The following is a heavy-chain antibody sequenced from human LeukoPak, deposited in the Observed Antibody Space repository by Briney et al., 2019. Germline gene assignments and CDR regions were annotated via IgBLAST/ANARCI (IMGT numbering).Heavy chain of an antibody. CDR1: GFSFSTYW. V-gene: IGHV4-59*01. D-gene: IGHD6-19*01. CDR3: ARAEGDSGWVFDY. Sequence: GSLKLSCVASGFSFSTYWMSWVRQAPGKGLEWIGYIYYSGSTNYNPSLKSRVTISVDTSKNQFSLKLSSVTAADTAVYYCARAEGDSGWVFDYWGQGTLVTVSS. CDR2: IYYSGST. J-gene: IGHJ4*02.